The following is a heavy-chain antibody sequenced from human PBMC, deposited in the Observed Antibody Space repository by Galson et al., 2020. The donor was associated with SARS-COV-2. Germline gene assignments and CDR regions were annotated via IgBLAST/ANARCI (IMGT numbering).Heavy chain of an antibody. Sequence: SVKVSCKASGGTFISYAISWVRQAPGQGLEWMGGIIPIFGTANYAQKFQGRVTITADESTSTAYMELSSLRSEDTAVFYCARGVVTSYFYYYYMDVWGKGTTVTVSS. CDR2: IIPIFGTA. J-gene: IGHJ6*03. CDR3: ARGVVTSYFYYYYMDV. CDR1: GGTFISYA. V-gene: IGHV1-69*13. D-gene: IGHD2-21*02.